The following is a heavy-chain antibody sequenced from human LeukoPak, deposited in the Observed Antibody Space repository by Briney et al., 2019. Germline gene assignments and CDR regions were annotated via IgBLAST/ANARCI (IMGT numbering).Heavy chain of an antibody. CDR3: ARGLVLPAAISAFDI. J-gene: IGHJ3*02. Sequence: GASVKVSCKASGGTFSSYAISWVRQAPGQGLEWMGGIIPIFGTANYAQKFQGRVTITADESTSTAYMELSSLRSEDTAVYYCARGLVLPAAISAFDIWGQGTMVTVSS. CDR2: IIPIFGTA. CDR1: GGTFSSYA. D-gene: IGHD2-2*01. V-gene: IGHV1-69*13.